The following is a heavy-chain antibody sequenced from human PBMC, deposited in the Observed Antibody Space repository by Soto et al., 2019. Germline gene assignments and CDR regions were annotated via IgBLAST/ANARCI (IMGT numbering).Heavy chain of an antibody. CDR1: GYTFTSYA. V-gene: IGHV1-3*05. CDR2: INAGNGNT. D-gene: IGHD1-20*01. CDR3: ARGITLPTPLDY. Sequence: QVQLVQSGAEEKKPGASVKVSCKASGYTFTSYAMHWVRQAPGQRLEWMGWINAGNGNTKYSQKFQGRVTITRDTSASTAYMELSSLRSEDTAVYYFARGITLPTPLDYWGQGTLVTVSS. J-gene: IGHJ4*02.